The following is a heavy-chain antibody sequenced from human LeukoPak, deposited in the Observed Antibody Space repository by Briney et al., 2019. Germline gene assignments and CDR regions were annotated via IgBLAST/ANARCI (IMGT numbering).Heavy chain of an antibody. V-gene: IGHV3-11*06. CDR1: GFTFSDYY. Sequence: PGGSLRLSCAASGFTFSDYYMSWIRQAPGKGLEWVSSISSSSSYIYYADSVKGRFTISRDNAKNSLYLQMNSLRAEDTAVYYCAREFGREYSGYEAASYWGQGTLVTVSS. CDR3: AREFGREYSGYEAASY. D-gene: IGHD5-12*01. CDR2: ISSSSSYI. J-gene: IGHJ4*02.